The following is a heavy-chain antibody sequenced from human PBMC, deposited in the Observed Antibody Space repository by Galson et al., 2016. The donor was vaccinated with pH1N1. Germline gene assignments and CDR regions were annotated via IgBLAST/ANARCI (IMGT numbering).Heavy chain of an antibody. CDR2: IKPNSGDP. CDR3: ARGRYGNNRHCFMGIDS. CDR1: GYTFTGYY. Sequence: SVKVSCKAPGYTFTGYYIHRVRQAPGQGLEWIGWIKPNSGDPHYAKKFQGRVTMTRETSISTAYMKLSRLRSDDPAIYYCARGRYGNNRHCFMGIDSWGQGTLVTVSS. D-gene: IGHD2-8*01. V-gene: IGHV1-2*02. J-gene: IGHJ4*02.